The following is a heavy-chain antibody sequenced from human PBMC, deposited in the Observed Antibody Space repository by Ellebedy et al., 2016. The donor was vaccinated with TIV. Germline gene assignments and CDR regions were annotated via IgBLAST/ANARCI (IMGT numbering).Heavy chain of an antibody. CDR3: AKDREPYYYDKRRFDS. D-gene: IGHD3-22*01. J-gene: IGHJ4*02. Sequence: PGGSLRLSCAASGFSFSINGMQWVRQAPGRGLEWVALISYDGRETYYADSVKGRFSVSRDNSKNTLYLQMNSLRVEDTAVYYCAKDREPYYYDKRRFDSWGQGTLVTVSS. V-gene: IGHV3-30*18. CDR2: ISYDGRET. CDR1: GFSFSING.